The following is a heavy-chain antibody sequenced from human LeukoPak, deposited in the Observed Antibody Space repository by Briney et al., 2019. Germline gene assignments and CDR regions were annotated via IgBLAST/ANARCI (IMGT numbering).Heavy chain of an antibody. D-gene: IGHD6-13*01. CDR1: VGTFSSYA. J-gene: IGHJ6*03. Sequence: SVKLSCKASVGTFSSYAISWVRQAPGQGLEWMGGIIPIFGTANYAQKFQGRVTITTDESTSTAYMELSSLRSEDTAVYYCARDDSSSWYEDDYYYYMDVWGKGTTVTVSS. V-gene: IGHV1-69*05. CDR2: IIPIFGTA. CDR3: ARDDSSSWYEDDYYYYMDV.